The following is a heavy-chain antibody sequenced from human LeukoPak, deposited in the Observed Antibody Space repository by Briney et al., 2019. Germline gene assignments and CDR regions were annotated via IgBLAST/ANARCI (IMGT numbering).Heavy chain of an antibody. CDR3: ARVVYYDSSGYYFDN. CDR2: ISYRGGT. V-gene: IGHV4-59*01. D-gene: IGHD3-22*01. Sequence: SETLSLTCTVSGGSIRSDYWYWIRQPPGKGLEWIGYISYRGGTNYNPSLKSRVTISVDTSKNQFSLKLSSVTAADTAVYYCARVVYYDSSGYYFDNWGQGTLVTVS. CDR1: GGSIRSDY. J-gene: IGHJ4*02.